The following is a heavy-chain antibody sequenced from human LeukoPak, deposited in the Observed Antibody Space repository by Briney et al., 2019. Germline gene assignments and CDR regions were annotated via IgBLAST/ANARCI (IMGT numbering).Heavy chain of an antibody. Sequence: GSLRLSCAASGFTFSSYWMSWVRQAPGKGLEWIGSIYYSGSTYYNPSLKSRVTISVDTSKNQFSLKLSSVTAADTAVYYCARHDLHMVRGVISWFDPWGQGTLVTVSS. CDR2: IYYSGST. D-gene: IGHD3-10*01. CDR3: ARHDLHMVRGVISWFDP. J-gene: IGHJ5*02. CDR1: GFTFSSYW. V-gene: IGHV4-39*01.